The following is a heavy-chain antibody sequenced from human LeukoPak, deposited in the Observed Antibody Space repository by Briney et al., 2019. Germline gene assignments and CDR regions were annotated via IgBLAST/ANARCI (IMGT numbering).Heavy chain of an antibody. V-gene: IGHV4-34*01. CDR2: INHSGST. J-gene: IGHJ6*03. D-gene: IGHD1-26*01. CDR1: GGSFSGYY. Sequence: SETLSLTCAVYGGSFSGYYWSWIRQPPGKGLEWIGEINHSGSTNYNPSLKSRVTISVDTSKNQFSLKLRSVTAADTAVYYCARGARLKVGAIQNTYYYYMDVWGRGTTVTVSS. CDR3: ARGARLKVGAIQNTYYYYMDV.